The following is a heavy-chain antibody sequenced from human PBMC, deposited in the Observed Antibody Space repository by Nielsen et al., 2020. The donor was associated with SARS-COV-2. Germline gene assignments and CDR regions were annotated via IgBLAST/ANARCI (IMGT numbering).Heavy chain of an antibody. J-gene: IGHJ6*02. V-gene: IGHV3-30*18. CDR1: GFTFSSYG. D-gene: IGHD3-10*01. CDR2: ISYDGSNK. CDR3: AKGEDYYGSGSSHFYYYYGMDV. Sequence: GESLKISCAASGFTFSSYGMHWVRQAPGKGLEWVAVISYDGSNKYYADSVKGRFTISRDNSKNTLYLQMNSLRAEDTAVYYCAKGEDYYGSGSSHFYYYYGMDVWGQGTTVTVSS.